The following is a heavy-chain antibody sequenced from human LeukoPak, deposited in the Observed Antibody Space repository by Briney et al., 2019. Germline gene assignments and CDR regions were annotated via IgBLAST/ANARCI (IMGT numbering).Heavy chain of an antibody. CDR2: IIPIFGTA. J-gene: IGHJ4*02. V-gene: IGHV1-69*13. D-gene: IGHD3-9*01. CDR1: GGTFSSYA. Sequence: GASVKVSCKASGGTFSSYAISWVRQAPGQGLEWMGGIIPIFGTANYAQKFQGRVTITADESTSTAYMELSSLRSEDTAVYYCARDRIDYDILTGYYPPKYFDYWGQGTLVTVSS. CDR3: ARDRIDYDILTGYYPPKYFDY.